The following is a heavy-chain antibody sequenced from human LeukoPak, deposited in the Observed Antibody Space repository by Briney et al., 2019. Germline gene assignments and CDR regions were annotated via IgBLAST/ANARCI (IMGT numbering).Heavy chain of an antibody. V-gene: IGHV3-21*01. J-gene: IGHJ6*03. Sequence: PGGALRLSCAASGFTFSSYDMTWVRQAPGKGLEWVSSISSSSSYIYYADSVKGRFTISRDNAKNSLSLQMNSLRSEDTAVYYCARGGDHPTYLFQYMDVWGKGTTVTVSS. CDR1: GFTFSSYD. D-gene: IGHD3-16*01. CDR3: ARGGDHPTYLFQYMDV. CDR2: ISSSSSYI.